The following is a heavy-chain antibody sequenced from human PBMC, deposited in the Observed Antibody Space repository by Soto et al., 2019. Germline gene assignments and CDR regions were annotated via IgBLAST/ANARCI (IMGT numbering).Heavy chain of an antibody. J-gene: IGHJ6*02. CDR2: IYPGDSDT. Sequence: GESLKISCKGSGYSFTSYWIGWVRQMPGKGLEWMGIIYPGDSDTRYSPSFQGQVTISADKSISTAYLQWSSLKASDTAMYYCARHLGDYYYYYGMDVWGQGTTVTVSS. V-gene: IGHV5-51*01. D-gene: IGHD3-16*01. CDR1: GYSFTSYW. CDR3: ARHLGDYYYYYGMDV.